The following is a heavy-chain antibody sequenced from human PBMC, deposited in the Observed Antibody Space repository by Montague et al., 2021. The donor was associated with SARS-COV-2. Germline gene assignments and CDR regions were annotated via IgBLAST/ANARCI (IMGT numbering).Heavy chain of an antibody. CDR3: ARLKRVGVVVARPYYFDF. CDR1: GGSISSSSYY. D-gene: IGHD3-22*01. V-gene: IGHV4-39*01. J-gene: IGHJ4*02. CDR2: IFYSGST. Sequence: SETLSLTCTVSGGSISSSSYYWGWIRQPPGKGLEWIGSIFYSGSTYYNPPLKSRVTISVDTSKNQFSLKLSSVTAADTAVYYCARLKRVGVVVARPYYFDFWGQGTLVTVSS.